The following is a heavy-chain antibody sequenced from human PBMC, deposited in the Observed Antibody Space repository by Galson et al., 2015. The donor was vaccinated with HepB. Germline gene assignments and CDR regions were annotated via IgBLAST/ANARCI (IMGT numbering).Heavy chain of an antibody. V-gene: IGHV1-69*13. D-gene: IGHD2-15*01. CDR2: IIPIFGTA. CDR1: GYTFTSYG. J-gene: IGHJ2*01. Sequence: SVKVSCKASGYTFTSYGISWVRQAPGQGLEWMGGIIPIFGTANYAQKFQGRVTITADESTSTAYMELSSLRSEDTAVYYCARGFYCSGGSCPTGWYFDLWGRGTLVTVSS. CDR3: ARGFYCSGGSCPTGWYFDL.